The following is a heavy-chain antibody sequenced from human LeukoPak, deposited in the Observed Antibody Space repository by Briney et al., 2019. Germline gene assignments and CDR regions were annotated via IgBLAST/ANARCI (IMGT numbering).Heavy chain of an antibody. CDR2: IYDSGST. V-gene: IGHV4-59*08. CDR3: ARTTVTVSHFDY. CDR1: GGSMSSYY. D-gene: IGHD4-17*01. Sequence: SETLSLTCTVSGGSMSSYYWSWIRQPPGKGLEWIGYIYDSGSTNHNPSLKSRVTTSVDTSKNQFSLKLSSVTAADTAVYYCARTTVTVSHFDYWGQGTLVTVSS. J-gene: IGHJ4*02.